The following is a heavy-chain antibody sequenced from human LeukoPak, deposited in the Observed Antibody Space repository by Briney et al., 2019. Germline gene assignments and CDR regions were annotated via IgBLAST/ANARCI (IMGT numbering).Heavy chain of an antibody. Sequence: GRSLRLSCAASGFTFSSYAMHWVRQAPGKGLEWVAVISYDGSNKYYADSVKGRFTISRDNSKNTLYLQMNSLRAEDTAVYYCAKVTYSPDHYYYYYMDVWGKGTTVTISS. V-gene: IGHV3-30*04. D-gene: IGHD2-21*01. CDR3: AKVTYSPDHYYYYYMDV. J-gene: IGHJ6*03. CDR2: ISYDGSNK. CDR1: GFTFSSYA.